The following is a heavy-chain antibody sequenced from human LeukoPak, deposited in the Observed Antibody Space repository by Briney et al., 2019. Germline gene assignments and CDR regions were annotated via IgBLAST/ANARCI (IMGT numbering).Heavy chain of an antibody. D-gene: IGHD3-9*01. CDR1: GGAFSSYA. J-gene: IGHJ4*02. Sequence: GFSVRVSCKASGGAFSSYAISWVRQAPGQGLEWMGGLIPIFGTTNYAQKFQGRVTITADESTSTAYMELSSLRSEDTAVYYCARAEYDILTGYYLNYFDYWGQGTLVTVSS. V-gene: IGHV1-69*01. CDR3: ARAEYDILTGYYLNYFDY. CDR2: LIPIFGTT.